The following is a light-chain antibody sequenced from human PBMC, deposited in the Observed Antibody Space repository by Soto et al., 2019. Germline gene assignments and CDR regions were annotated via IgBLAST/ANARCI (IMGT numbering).Light chain of an antibody. CDR2: TNN. J-gene: IGLJ2*01. Sequence: QSVLTQPPSASGTPGQRVTISCSGSSSNIGSNTVNWYQQVPGTAPKLLICTNNQRPSGVPDRFSGSKSGTSASLAISGLQSEDEADYYCAAWDDSLNGVVFGGGTKLTVL. CDR1: SSNIGSNT. V-gene: IGLV1-44*01. CDR3: AAWDDSLNGVV.